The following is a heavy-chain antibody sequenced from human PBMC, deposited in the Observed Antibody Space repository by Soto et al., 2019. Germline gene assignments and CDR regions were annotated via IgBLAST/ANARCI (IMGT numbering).Heavy chain of an antibody. D-gene: IGHD2-15*01. CDR2: INPESGNP. J-gene: IGHJ4*02. CDR3: ASEDCRNTNCLKGFDY. CDR1: GYTFTDYY. Sequence: GASVKVSCKASGYTFTDYYMHWVRQAPGQGFEWVGGINPESGNPKYVPKFQGRVTVTRDMSTSTAYMELNRLTSDDTAVYYCASEDCRNTNCLKGFDYWGQGTLVTVSS. V-gene: IGHV1-2*02.